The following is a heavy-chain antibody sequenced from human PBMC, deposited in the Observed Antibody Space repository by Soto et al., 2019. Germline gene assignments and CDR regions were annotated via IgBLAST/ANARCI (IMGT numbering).Heavy chain of an antibody. Sequence: QVQLVESGGGVVQPGRSLRLSCAASGFTFSSYGMHWVRQAPGKGLEWVAVIWYDGSNKYYADSVKGRFTISRENSKNTLYLQMNSLRAEDTAVYYCAREHEHSRGWPHYLDYCGQVGLVNISS. V-gene: IGHV3-33*01. J-gene: IGHJ4*02. CDR1: GFTFSSYG. D-gene: IGHD6-19*01. CDR2: IWYDGSNK. CDR3: AREHEHSRGWPHYLDY.